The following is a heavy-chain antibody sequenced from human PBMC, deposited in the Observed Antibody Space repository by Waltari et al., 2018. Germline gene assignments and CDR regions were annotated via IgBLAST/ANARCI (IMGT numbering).Heavy chain of an antibody. J-gene: IGHJ3*02. D-gene: IGHD1-26*01. Sequence: QVQLVESGGGVVQPGRSLRLSCAASGFTFSSYGMHWVRQAPGKGREWVAVIWYDGSNKYYADSVKGRFTISRDNSKNTLYLQMSSLRAEDTAVYYCASPAWELDNDDAFDIWGQGTMVTVSS. V-gene: IGHV3-33*08. CDR1: GFTFSSYG. CDR2: IWYDGSNK. CDR3: ASPAWELDNDDAFDI.